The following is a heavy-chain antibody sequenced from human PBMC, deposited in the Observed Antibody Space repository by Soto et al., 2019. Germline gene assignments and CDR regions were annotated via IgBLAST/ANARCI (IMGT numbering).Heavy chain of an antibody. V-gene: IGHV3-11*01. D-gene: IGHD3-10*01. Sequence: QVQLDESGGGLVKPGGSLRLSCAAYGFSFGDYYMNWIRQAPGKGMEGIAFISRTGNTIHYADSVKGRLAISRDDAKISLYLQMNTLRLDDTAIYYFAREISPPRYNVYTSAMDGWGPGTTVSVS. CDR2: ISRTGNTI. CDR1: GFSFGDYY. J-gene: IGHJ6*02. CDR3: AREISPPRYNVYTSAMDG.